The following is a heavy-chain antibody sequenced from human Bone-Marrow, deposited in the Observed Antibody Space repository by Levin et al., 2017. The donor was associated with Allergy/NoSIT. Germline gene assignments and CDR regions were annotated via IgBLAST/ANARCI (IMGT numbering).Heavy chain of an antibody. CDR3: ARRVSGWYGGYYYYYGMDV. CDR1: GFTVSSNY. D-gene: IGHD6-19*01. V-gene: IGHV3-53*01. Sequence: GGSLRLSCAASGFTVSSNYMSWVRQAPGKGLEWVSVIYSGGSTYYADSVKGRFTISRDNSKNTLYLQMNSLRAEDTAVYYCARRVSGWYGGYYYYYGMDVWGQGTTVTVSS. CDR2: IYSGGST. J-gene: IGHJ6*02.